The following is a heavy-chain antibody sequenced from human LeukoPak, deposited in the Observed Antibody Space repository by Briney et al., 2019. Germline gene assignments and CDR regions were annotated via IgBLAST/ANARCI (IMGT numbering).Heavy chain of an antibody. V-gene: IGHV1-8*03. Sequence: ASVKVSCKASGYTFTNYDINWVRQAPGQGLEWLGWMNPNSGNTGYAQKFQGRVTITRNTSISTAYMELSSLRSEDTAVYYCARASNWGSFYYYMDVWGKGTTVTVSS. CDR1: GYTFTNYD. J-gene: IGHJ6*03. D-gene: IGHD7-27*01. CDR3: ARASNWGSFYYYMDV. CDR2: MNPNSGNT.